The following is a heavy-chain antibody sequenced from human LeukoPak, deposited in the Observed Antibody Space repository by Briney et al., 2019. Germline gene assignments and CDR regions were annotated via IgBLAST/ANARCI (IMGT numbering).Heavy chain of an antibody. CDR3: ARVITMVRGVIITDGMDV. D-gene: IGHD3-10*01. Sequence: SETLPLTCAVYGGSFSGYYWSWIRQPPGKGLEWIGEINHSGSTNYNPSLKSRVTISVDTSKNQFSLKLSSVTAADTAVYYCARVITMVRGVIITDGMDVWGQGTTVTVSS. CDR1: GGSFSGYY. V-gene: IGHV4-34*01. J-gene: IGHJ6*02. CDR2: INHSGST.